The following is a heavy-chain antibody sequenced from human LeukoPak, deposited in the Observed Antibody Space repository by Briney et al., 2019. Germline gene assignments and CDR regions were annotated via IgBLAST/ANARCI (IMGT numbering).Heavy chain of an antibody. D-gene: IGHD5-18*01. CDR1: GFTFSSYS. Sequence: VGSLRLSCAASGFTFSSYSMNWVRQAPGKGLEWVSYISSSSSTMYYADSVKGRFTISRDNAKNSLYLQMNSLRAEDTAVYYCARSLVGYSYDPYYFDYWGQGTLVTVSS. CDR2: ISSSSSTM. CDR3: ARSLVGYSYDPYYFDY. J-gene: IGHJ4*02. V-gene: IGHV3-48*01.